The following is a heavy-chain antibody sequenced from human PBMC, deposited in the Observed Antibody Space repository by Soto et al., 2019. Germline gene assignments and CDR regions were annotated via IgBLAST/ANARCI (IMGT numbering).Heavy chain of an antibody. CDR1: GFTFSSYS. V-gene: IGHV3-48*01. D-gene: IGHD3-22*01. CDR3: VRDYYKYYDSSGYYRSPTY. Sequence: GGSLRLSCAASGFTFSSYSMNWVRQAPGKGLEWVSYISSSSSTIYYADSVKGRFTISRDNAKNSLYLQMNSLGAEDTAVYYCVRDYYKYYDSSGYYRSPTYWGQGTLVTVSS. J-gene: IGHJ4*02. CDR2: ISSSSSTI.